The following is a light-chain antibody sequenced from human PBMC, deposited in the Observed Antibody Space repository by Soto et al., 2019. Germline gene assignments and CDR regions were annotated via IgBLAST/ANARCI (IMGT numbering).Light chain of an antibody. Sequence: QSALTQPASVSGSPGHSITISCTGTSSDVGSYNLVSWYQQHPGNAAKLMIYEVSKRPSGVSNRFAGSKSGNTASLTISGLQAEDEADYYGCSYAGSSTLYVVGTGTKLTVL. CDR1: SSDVGSYNL. V-gene: IGLV2-23*02. CDR2: EVS. CDR3: CSYAGSSTLYV. J-gene: IGLJ1*01.